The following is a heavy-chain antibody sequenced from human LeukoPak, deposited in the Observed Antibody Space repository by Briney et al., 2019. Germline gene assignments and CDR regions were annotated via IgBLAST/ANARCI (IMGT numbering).Heavy chain of an antibody. D-gene: IGHD6-19*01. J-gene: IGHJ4*02. Sequence: SETLSLTCAVYGGSFSGYYWSWIRQPPGKGLEWIGEINHSGSTNYNPSLKSRVTISVDTSKNQFSLKLSFVTAADTAVYYCARGRIAVAALDYWGQGTPVTVSS. CDR2: INHSGST. CDR1: GGSFSGYY. CDR3: ARGRIAVAALDY. V-gene: IGHV4-34*01.